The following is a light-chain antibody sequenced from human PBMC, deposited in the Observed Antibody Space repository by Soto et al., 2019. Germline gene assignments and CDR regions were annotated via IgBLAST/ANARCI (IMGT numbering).Light chain of an antibody. CDR3: QHRSNWPLT. J-gene: IGKJ4*01. CDR1: QSVSSF. V-gene: IGKV3-11*01. CDR2: DAS. Sequence: EIVLTQSPATLSLSPGERATLSCRASQSVSSFLAWYQQKPGQAPRLLIYDASNRATGIPARFSGSGSGTDFTLTISSLEPEDFAVYYCQHRSNWPLTFGGGTKVESK.